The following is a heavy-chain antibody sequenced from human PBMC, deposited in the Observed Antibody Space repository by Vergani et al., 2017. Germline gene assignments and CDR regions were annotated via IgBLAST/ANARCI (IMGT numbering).Heavy chain of an antibody. J-gene: IGHJ3*02. CDR2: IKSKTDGGTT. D-gene: IGHD3-10*01. CDR1: GFTFSNAW. Sequence: EVQLLESGGGLVQPGGSLRLSCAASGFTFSNAWMSWVRQAPGKGLEWVGRIKSKTDGGTTDYAAPVKGRFTISRDDSKSIAYLQMNNLQTEDTAMYYCVRDQVTMLRGSDALDIWGQGTMVTVSS. CDR3: VRDQVTMLRGSDALDI. V-gene: IGHV3-15*01.